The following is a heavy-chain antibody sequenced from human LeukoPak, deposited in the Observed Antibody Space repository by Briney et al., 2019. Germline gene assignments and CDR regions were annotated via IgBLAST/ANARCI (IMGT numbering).Heavy chain of an antibody. D-gene: IGHD1-7*01. J-gene: IGHJ4*02. V-gene: IGHV3-23*01. CDR3: AKRGMSGTKEFDY. CDR2: ILPSGDKT. Sequence: GGSLRLSCAASGFTFSTHGMSWVRQAPGKGLEWVAAILPSGDKTYYADSVKGRFTISRDNSKTTLYLQLNSLRAEDTAVYFCAKRGMSGTKEFDYWGQGSLVTVSS. CDR1: GFTFSTHG.